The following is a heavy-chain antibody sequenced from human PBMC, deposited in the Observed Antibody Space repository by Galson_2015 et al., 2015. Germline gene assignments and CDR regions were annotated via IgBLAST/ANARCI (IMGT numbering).Heavy chain of an antibody. CDR3: ARSPRAVAGTVWFV. CDR1: GGSFSGYY. J-gene: IGHJ4*02. V-gene: IGHV4-34*01. Sequence: ETLSLTCAVYGGSFSGYYWSWIRQPPGKGLEWIGEINHSGSTNYNPSLKSRVTISVDASKNQFSLKLSSVTAADTAVYYCARSPRAVAGTVWFVWGQGTLVTVSS. D-gene: IGHD6-19*01. CDR2: INHSGST.